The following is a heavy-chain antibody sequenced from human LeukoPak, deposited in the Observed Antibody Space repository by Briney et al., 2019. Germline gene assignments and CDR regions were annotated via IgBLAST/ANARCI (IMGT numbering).Heavy chain of an antibody. J-gene: IGHJ6*02. CDR3: ARGAIFGVTPRGYGMDV. Sequence: GASVKVSCKASGYTFTIYDINWVRQAPGQGLEWVGWMNPNSGGTVYAQKFQGRVSMTRDTSIGTLYMELNSLRSEDTAAYYCARGAIFGVTPRGYGMDVWGQGTTVTVSS. V-gene: IGHV1-8*01. D-gene: IGHD3-3*01. CDR1: GYTFTIYD. CDR2: MNPNSGGT.